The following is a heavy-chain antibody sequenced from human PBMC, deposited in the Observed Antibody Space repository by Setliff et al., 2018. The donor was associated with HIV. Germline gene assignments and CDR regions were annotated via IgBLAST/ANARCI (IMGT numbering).Heavy chain of an antibody. J-gene: IGHJ6*03. D-gene: IGHD6-13*01. V-gene: IGHV1-2*02. CDR1: GYTFTGYY. CDR2: INPNSGGT. CDR3: ARGLSSSWYGGGYYYYYMDV. Sequence: ASVKVSCKASGYTFTGYYMHWVRQAPGQGLEWMGWINPNSGGTNYAQKFQGRVTMTRDTSISTAYMELSRLGSDDTAVYYCARGLSSSWYGGGYYYYYMDVWGKGTTVTVSS.